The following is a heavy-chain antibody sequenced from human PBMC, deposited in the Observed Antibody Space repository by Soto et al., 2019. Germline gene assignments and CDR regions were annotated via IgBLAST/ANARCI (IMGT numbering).Heavy chain of an antibody. V-gene: IGHV3-23*01. J-gene: IGHJ6*03. Sequence: GGSLRLSCAASGFTFSSYAMSWVRQAPGKGLEWVSAISGSGGSTYYADSVKGRFTISRDNSKNTLYLQMNSLRAEDTAVYYCAKDRRSSGRALPGHYYMDVWGKGTTVTVSS. CDR3: AKDRRSSGRALPGHYYMDV. CDR1: GFTFSSYA. CDR2: ISGSGGST. D-gene: IGHD6-19*01.